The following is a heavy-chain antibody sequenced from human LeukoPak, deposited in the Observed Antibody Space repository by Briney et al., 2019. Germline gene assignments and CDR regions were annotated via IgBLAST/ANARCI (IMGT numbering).Heavy chain of an antibody. Sequence: PGGSLRLSCVASGFTISNYGMSWVRQAPGNGLEWVSSLSNSGIGIYYADSVKGRFTISRDNAKNSLYLQMNSLRAEDTAVYYCARDRYYFGSGSYFLRYMDVWGKGTTVTVSS. CDR2: LSNSGIGI. CDR3: ARDRYYFGSGSYFLRYMDV. D-gene: IGHD3-10*01. V-gene: IGHV3-48*01. J-gene: IGHJ6*03. CDR1: GFTISNYG.